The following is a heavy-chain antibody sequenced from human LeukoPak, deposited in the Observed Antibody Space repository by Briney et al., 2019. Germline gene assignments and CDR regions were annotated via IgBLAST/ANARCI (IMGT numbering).Heavy chain of an antibody. CDR3: ARDTGSTRCIGICIYYMDV. D-gene: IGHD2-2*01. CDR1: GYTFTSYG. Sequence: ASVKVSCKASGYTFTSYGISWVRQAPGQGLEWMGWISGYNGNTNYAQKLQGRVTMTTDTSTSTAYMELRSLRSDDTAVYFCARDTGSTRCIGICIYYMDVWGKGTTVTVSS. CDR2: ISGYNGNT. J-gene: IGHJ6*03. V-gene: IGHV1-18*01.